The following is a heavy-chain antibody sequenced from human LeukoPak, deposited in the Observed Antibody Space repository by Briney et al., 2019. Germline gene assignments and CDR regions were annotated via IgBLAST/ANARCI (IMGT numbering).Heavy chain of an antibody. J-gene: IGHJ1*01. CDR3: ARDDYGDSFQL. V-gene: IGHV4-61*02. CDR2: FYISGST. D-gene: IGHD4-17*01. Sequence: SETLSLTCTVSGESITSGQYYWSWIRQSAVKGLEWIGRFYISGSTNYNPSLKSRVTISLDRSRNQFFLNLTSVTAADTAVYYCARDDYGDSFQLWGQGTLVTVSS. CDR1: GESITSGQYY.